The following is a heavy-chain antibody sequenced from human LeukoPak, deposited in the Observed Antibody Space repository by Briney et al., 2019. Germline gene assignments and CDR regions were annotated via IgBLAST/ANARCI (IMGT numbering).Heavy chain of an antibody. J-gene: IGHJ4*02. V-gene: IGHV3-23*01. CDR3: AKTIRITENIAAAGLFDY. CDR2: ISGSGGGT. D-gene: IGHD6-13*01. Sequence: GGSLRLSCAASGFTFSSYAMSWVRQAPGKGLERVSAISGSGGGTYHADSGKGRFTGSRDNSKYTLYLHMNSLRADDTAVYYCAKTIRITENIAAAGLFDYWGRGTLVTVSS. CDR1: GFTFSSYA.